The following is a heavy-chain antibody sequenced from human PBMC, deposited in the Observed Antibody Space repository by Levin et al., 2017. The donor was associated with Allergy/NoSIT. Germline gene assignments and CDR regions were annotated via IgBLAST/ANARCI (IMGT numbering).Heavy chain of an antibody. CDR1: GYTFTTYG. Sequence: AASVKVSCKASGYTFTTYGISWVRQAPGQGLEWMGWISAYNGHTTYSQTLPGRVTMTTDTSTSTAYMELRSLRSDDTAVFYCARKGSSSLHDWFDPWGQGTLVTVSS. V-gene: IGHV1-18*01. CDR2: ISAYNGHT. D-gene: IGHD6-6*01. J-gene: IGHJ5*02. CDR3: ARKGSSSLHDWFDP.